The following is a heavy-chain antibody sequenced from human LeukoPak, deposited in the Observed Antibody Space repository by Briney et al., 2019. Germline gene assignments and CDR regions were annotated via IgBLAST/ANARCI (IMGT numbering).Heavy chain of an antibody. CDR2: IDTDGGSA. J-gene: IGHJ4*02. Sequence: GGSLRLSCAASGFTLSSYWMHWVRQAPGKGLVWVSRIDTDGGSATYADSVKGRFTISRDNAKNTLYLQMNSLRAEDTAVYFCARDRLAFGEALFDYWGQGTLVTVSS. D-gene: IGHD3-16*01. CDR3: ARDRLAFGEALFDY. CDR1: GFTLSSYW. V-gene: IGHV3-74*01.